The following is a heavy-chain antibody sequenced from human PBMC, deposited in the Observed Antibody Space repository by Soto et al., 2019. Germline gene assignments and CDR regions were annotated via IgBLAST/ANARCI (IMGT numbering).Heavy chain of an antibody. J-gene: IGHJ4*02. V-gene: IGHV3-30-3*01. CDR1: GFTFSSYS. CDR3: ARSIALSGLDY. CDR2: ISYDETKR. Sequence: QVQLVESGGGVVQPGKSLRLSCAASGFTFSSYSMNWVRQAPGRGLEWVAVISYDETKRYYGDSVKGRFSISRDTAKNTLYLQMNSLTAEDTAVYYCARSIALSGLDYWGQGTRVTVSS. D-gene: IGHD6-19*01.